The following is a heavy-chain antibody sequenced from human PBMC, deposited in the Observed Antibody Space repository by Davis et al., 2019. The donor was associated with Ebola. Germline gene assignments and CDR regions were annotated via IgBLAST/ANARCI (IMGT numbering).Heavy chain of an antibody. CDR1: GLTFSDYG. J-gene: IGHJ5*02. V-gene: IGHV3-23*01. D-gene: IGHD3-10*01. Sequence: GESLKISCAASGLTFSDYGMAWVRQTPGKGLEWVSTISETGSHTYYADSVRGRFTISRDNSKNTVFLQMNNLRAEDSAFYFCAKDRGAQFGLWGQGTLVTVS. CDR3: AKDRGAQFGL. CDR2: ISETGSHT.